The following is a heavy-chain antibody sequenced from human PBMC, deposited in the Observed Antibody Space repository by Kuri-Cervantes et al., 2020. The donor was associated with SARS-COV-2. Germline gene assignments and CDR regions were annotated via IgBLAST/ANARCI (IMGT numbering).Heavy chain of an antibody. CDR2: IYYSGST. J-gene: IGHJ5*02. CDR3: ARHSAFGELLYWFDP. Sequence: ESLKISCTVSGCSISSSSYYWGWIRQPPGKGMEWIGSIYYSGSTYYNPSLKSRVTISVDTSKNQFSLKLSSVTAADTAVYYCARHSAFGELLYWFDPWGQGTLVTVSS. V-gene: IGHV4-39*01. D-gene: IGHD3-10*01. CDR1: GCSISSSSYY.